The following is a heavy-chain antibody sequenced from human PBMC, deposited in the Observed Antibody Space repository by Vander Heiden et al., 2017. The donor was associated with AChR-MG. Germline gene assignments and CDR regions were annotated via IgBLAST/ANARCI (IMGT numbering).Heavy chain of an antibody. D-gene: IGHD3-22*01. Sequence: VQLVQSGAEVKKPGSSVKVSCKASGGTFSSYAIRWVRQAPGQGLEWMGGIIPIFGTANYAQKFQGRVTITADKSTSTAYMELSSLRSEYTAVYYCARGGYYDSSVYSRRDAFDIWGQGPMVTVSS. CDR2: IIPIFGTA. CDR3: ARGGYYDSSVYSRRDAFDI. CDR1: GGTFSSYA. J-gene: IGHJ3*02. V-gene: IGHV1-69*06.